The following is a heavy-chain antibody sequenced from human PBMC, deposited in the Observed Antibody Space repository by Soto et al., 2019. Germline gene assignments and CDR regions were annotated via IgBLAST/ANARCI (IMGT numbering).Heavy chain of an antibody. CDR2: IYYSGST. D-gene: IGHD3-10*01. V-gene: IGHV4-59*08. J-gene: IGHJ6*03. Sequence: SETLSLTCTVSGGSISSYYWSWIRQPPGKGLEWIGYIYYSGSTNYNPSLKSRVTISVDTSKNQFSLKLSSVTVADTAVYYCARRYYYMEVWGKGTTVTVSS. CDR3: ARRYYYMEV. CDR1: GGSISSYY.